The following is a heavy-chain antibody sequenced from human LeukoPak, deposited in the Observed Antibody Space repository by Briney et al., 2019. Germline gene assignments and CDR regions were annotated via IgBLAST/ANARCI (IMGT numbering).Heavy chain of an antibody. J-gene: IGHJ4*02. V-gene: IGHV1-2*02. CDR2: INPNSAGT. CDR1: GYTFIDYY. Sequence: ASVTVSCKTSGYTFIDYYMHWMRQAPGQGLEGMGWINPNSAGTNYAQKFQGRVIMTRDTSISTAYMELTSLTSVDSAVYYCVRGAVAAAGTMDYWGQGTLVTVSS. D-gene: IGHD6-13*01. CDR3: VRGAVAAAGTMDY.